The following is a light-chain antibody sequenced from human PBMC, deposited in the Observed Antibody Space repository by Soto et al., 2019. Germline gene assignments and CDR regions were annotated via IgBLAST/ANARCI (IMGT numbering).Light chain of an antibody. J-gene: IGKJ2*01. V-gene: IGKV1-39*01. CDR3: QQSYITPPT. CDR1: QTISNY. CDR2: DAS. Sequence: DIQMTQSPSSLSASAGDRVTITCRASQTISNYLNWYQHNPGKAPKLLISDASSLQSGVPSRFSGGGSGTDFTLTISNLQPEDFATYYCQQSYITPPTFGQGTKVEIK.